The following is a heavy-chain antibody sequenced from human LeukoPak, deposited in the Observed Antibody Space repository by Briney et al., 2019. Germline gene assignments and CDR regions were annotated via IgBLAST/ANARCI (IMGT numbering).Heavy chain of an antibody. Sequence: SETLSLTCTVSGGSISSSSYYWGWIRQPPGKGLEWIGSIYYSGSTYYNPSLKSRVTISADTSKNQFSLKLSSVTAADTAVYYCARDLEGVAAAKFDPWGQGTLVTVSS. CDR3: ARDLEGVAAAKFDP. J-gene: IGHJ5*02. D-gene: IGHD2-15*01. V-gene: IGHV4-39*01. CDR2: IYYSGST. CDR1: GGSISSSSYY.